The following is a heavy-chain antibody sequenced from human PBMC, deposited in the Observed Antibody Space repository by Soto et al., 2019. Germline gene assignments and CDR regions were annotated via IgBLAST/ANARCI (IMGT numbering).Heavy chain of an antibody. D-gene: IGHD6-13*01. CDR3: ARFRAPRRQLISMSFHL. CDR1: GYDFTNYW. CDR2: IYPGDSDI. J-gene: IGHJ4*03. V-gene: IGHV5-51*01. Sequence: GESLKISCKASGYDFTNYWIAWVRQTPGRGLEWMGMIYPGDSDIRYNPSFRGRVTISADKSITSAFVQWGSLKASDSAVYYCARFRAPRRQLISMSFHLWGLGTLVTVSS.